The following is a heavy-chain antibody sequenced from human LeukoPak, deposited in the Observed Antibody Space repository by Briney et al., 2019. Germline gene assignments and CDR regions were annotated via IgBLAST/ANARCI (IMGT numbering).Heavy chain of an antibody. CDR2: IIPIFGTA. CDR1: GYTFNTYA. Sequence: SVKVSCKASGYTFNTYAISWVRQAPGQGLEWMGGIIPIFGTANYAQKFQGRVTITTDESTSTAYMELSSLRSEDTAVYYCARDSGYYFDYWGQGTLVTVSS. D-gene: IGHD3-10*01. V-gene: IGHV1-69*05. J-gene: IGHJ4*02. CDR3: ARDSGYYFDY.